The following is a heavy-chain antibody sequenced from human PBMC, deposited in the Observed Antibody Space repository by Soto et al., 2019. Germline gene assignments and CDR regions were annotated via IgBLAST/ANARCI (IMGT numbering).Heavy chain of an antibody. CDR2: IYYSGST. V-gene: IGHV4-59*01. Sequence: SETLSLTCTVSGGSISSYYWSWIRQPPGKGLEWIGYIYYSGSTNYNPSLKSRVTISVDTSKNQFSLKLSSVTAADTAVYYCARATGPYCSSTSCYPYWGQGTLVTVS. CDR3: ARATGPYCSSTSCYPY. CDR1: GGSISSYY. D-gene: IGHD2-2*01. J-gene: IGHJ4*02.